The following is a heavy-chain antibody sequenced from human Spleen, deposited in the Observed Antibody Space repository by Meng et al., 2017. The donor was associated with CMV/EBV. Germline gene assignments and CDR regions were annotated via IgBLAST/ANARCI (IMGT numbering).Heavy chain of an antibody. CDR1: GFTFSTYW. V-gene: IGHV3-74*03. CDR3: ARDFSSGVDY. CDR2: ISSDGGSA. Sequence: LSCAASGFTFSTYWMLWFRQAPGKGLVCVARISSDGGSAQYADSVMGRFTISRDNARNTLYLQINSLTPEDTAVYHCARDFSSGVDYWGQGTLVTVSS. D-gene: IGHD6-6*01. J-gene: IGHJ4*02.